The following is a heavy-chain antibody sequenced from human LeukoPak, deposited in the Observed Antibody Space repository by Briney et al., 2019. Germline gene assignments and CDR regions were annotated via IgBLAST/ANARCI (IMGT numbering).Heavy chain of an antibody. D-gene: IGHD3/OR15-3a*01. Sequence: TGGSLRLSCAASGFTFGDTWMNWVRQVPGQGLEWVANIKKDGSEKFYVASVKGRFTISRDNGKSSLYLQMNSLRAEDTALYYCATSYDMGWLIGYWGQGTLVTVSS. J-gene: IGHJ4*02. CDR2: IKKDGSEK. CDR3: ATSYDMGWLIGY. V-gene: IGHV3-7*03. CDR1: GFTFGDTW.